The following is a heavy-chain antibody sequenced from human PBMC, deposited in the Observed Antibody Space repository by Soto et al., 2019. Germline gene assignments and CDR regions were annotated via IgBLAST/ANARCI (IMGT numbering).Heavy chain of an antibody. V-gene: IGHV3-48*02. D-gene: IGHD6-19*01. CDR2: ITSDTKTI. J-gene: IGHJ4*02. CDR3: ARSVEGHFDY. Sequence: EVQLVESGGALVQPGGSLRLSCVASGFKFSSYSMNWIRQAPGQGLEWSAYITSDTKTIKYADSVKGRFTISRDNAKNSVYLQMNSPIDEDTAVYYCARSVEGHFDYCGQGAVVTVSS. CDR1: GFKFSSYS.